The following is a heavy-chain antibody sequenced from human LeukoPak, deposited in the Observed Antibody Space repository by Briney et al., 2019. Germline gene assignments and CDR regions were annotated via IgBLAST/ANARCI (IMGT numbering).Heavy chain of an antibody. CDR1: GGSFSGYY. D-gene: IGHD3-10*01. CDR3: ARHRGKRAFDI. CDR2: INHSGST. Sequence: SETLSLTCAVYGGSFSGYYWSWIRQPPGKGLEWIGEINHSGSTNYNPSLKSRVTISVDTSKNQSSLKLSSVTAADTAVYYCARHRGKRAFDIWGQGTMVTVSS. J-gene: IGHJ3*02. V-gene: IGHV4-34*01.